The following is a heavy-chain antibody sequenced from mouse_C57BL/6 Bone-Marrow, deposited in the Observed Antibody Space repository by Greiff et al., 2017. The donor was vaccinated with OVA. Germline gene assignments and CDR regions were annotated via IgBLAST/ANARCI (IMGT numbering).Heavy chain of an antibody. CDR1: GYTFTDYE. V-gene: IGHV1-15*01. CDR2: IDPDTGGT. D-gene: IGHD2-5*01. Sequence: QVQLKESGAELVRPGASVTLSCKASGYTFTDYEMHWVKQTPVQGLEWIGAIDPDTGGTAYTQKFQGKAILTAAKSSSTAYMQLRSLTSEDAAVYYCTRRYSNYYAMDYWGQGTSVTVSA. J-gene: IGHJ4*01. CDR3: TRRYSNYYAMDY.